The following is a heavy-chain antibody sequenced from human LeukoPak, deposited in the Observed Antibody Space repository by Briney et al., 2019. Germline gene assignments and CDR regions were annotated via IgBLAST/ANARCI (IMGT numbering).Heavy chain of an antibody. D-gene: IGHD5-24*01. J-gene: IGHJ4*02. CDR2: IYYSGST. V-gene: IGHV4-59*01. CDR1: GGSISSYY. Sequence: SETLSLTCTVSGGSISSYYWSWIRQPPGKGLEWIGYIYYSGSTNYNPSLKSRVTISVDTSKNQFSLKQSSVTAADTAVYYCARETDGYSKSLFDYWGQGTLVTVSS. CDR3: ARETDGYSKSLFDY.